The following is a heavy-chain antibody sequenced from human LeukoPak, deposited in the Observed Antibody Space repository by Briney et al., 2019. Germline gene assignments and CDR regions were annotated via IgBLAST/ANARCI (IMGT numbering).Heavy chain of an antibody. V-gene: IGHV4-59*01. J-gene: IGHJ4*02. CDR3: ARWGKYGDYGDY. CDR1: GGSISSYY. D-gene: IGHD3-16*01. Sequence: SETLSLTCTVSGGSISSYYWSWIRQPPGKGLEWIGYIYYSGSTNYNPSLKSRVTISVDTSKNQFSLKLSSVTAADTAVYYCARWGKYGDYGDYWGQGTLVTVSS. CDR2: IYYSGST.